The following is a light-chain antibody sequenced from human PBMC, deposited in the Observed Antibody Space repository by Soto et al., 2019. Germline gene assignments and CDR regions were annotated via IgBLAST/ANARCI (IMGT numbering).Light chain of an antibody. CDR2: GAS. CDR1: QSVSSSY. J-gene: IGKJ1*01. CDR3: QHYGSSPRT. V-gene: IGKV3-20*01. Sequence: EGGFPQTRGALCWARGEIAALAGWVSQSVSSSYLAWYQQKPGQAPRLLIYGASSRATGIPDRFSGSGSGTDFTLTISGLAPEQLAVYSCQHYGSSPRTLGQGTKVDIK.